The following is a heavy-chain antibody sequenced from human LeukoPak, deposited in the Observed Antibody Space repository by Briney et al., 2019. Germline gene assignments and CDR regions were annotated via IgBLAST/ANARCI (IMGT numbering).Heavy chain of an antibody. CDR3: ARDFSAAGGGDALDI. CDR1: GYTFTSYG. J-gene: IGHJ3*02. D-gene: IGHD6-13*01. V-gene: IGHV1-18*01. Sequence: ASVKVSCKASGYTFTSYGISWVRQAPGQGLEWMGWISAYNGNTNYAQKLQGRVTMTTDTSTSTAYMELRSLRSDDTAVYYCARDFSAAGGGDALDIWGQGTMVTVSS. CDR2: ISAYNGNT.